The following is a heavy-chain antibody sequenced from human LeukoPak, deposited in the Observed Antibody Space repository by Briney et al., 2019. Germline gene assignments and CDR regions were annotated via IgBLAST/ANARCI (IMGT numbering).Heavy chain of an antibody. CDR2: IYYSGST. CDR3: ARVYGDPNYYYYYIDV. Sequence: SETLSLICTVSGGSISSSSYYWGWIRQPPGKGLEWIGSIYYSGSTYYNPSLKSRVTISVDTSTNQFPLTLSSVTAADTAVYYCARVYGDPNYYYYYIDVGGKRTTVTVSS. V-gene: IGHV4-39*06. D-gene: IGHD4-17*01. CDR1: GGSISSSSYY. J-gene: IGHJ6*03.